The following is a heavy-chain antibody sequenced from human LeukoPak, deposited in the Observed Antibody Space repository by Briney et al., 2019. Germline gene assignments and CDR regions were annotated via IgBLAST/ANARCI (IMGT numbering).Heavy chain of an antibody. CDR2: ISRTGTTV. J-gene: IGHJ4*02. Sequence: GGSLTLSCAASGFTISSYTMTWVRQAPGQGPGSPSYISRTGTTVYYADSVKGRFTISRDNAKNSLYLQMNSLRSEDTALYYCARDLGSGDHGLLVWGQGTLLTVSS. V-gene: IGHV3-48*01. D-gene: IGHD2-21*02. CDR3: ARDLGSGDHGLLV. CDR1: GFTISSYT.